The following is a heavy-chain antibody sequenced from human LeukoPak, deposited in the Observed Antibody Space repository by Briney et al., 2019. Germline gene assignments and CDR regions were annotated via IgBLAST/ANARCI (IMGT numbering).Heavy chain of an antibody. D-gene: IGHD5-24*01. V-gene: IGHV4-31*03. CDR2: IHYSGRT. CDR3: ASFGRRDGYNPYYFDY. Sequence: SETLSLTCTVSGGSISSGGYYWSWIRQHPGKGLECIGYIHYSGRTYYNPSLKSRVTISVDTSKNQFSLKLSSVTAADTAVYYCASFGRRDGYNPYYFDYWGQGSLVTVSS. J-gene: IGHJ4*02. CDR1: GGSISSGGYY.